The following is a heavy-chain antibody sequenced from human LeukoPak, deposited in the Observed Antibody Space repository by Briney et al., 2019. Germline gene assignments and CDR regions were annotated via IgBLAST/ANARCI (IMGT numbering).Heavy chain of an antibody. CDR3: ARGRRARSYSSSWYVNHYYYGMDV. Sequence: PSEALSLTCTVSGGSIRSSYYYWGWIRQPPGKGLEWIGEINHSGSTNYNPSLKSRVTISVDTSKNQFSLKLSSVTAADTAVYYCARGRRARSYSSSWYVNHYYYGMDVWGQGTTVTVSS. J-gene: IGHJ6*02. CDR2: INHSGST. V-gene: IGHV4-39*07. D-gene: IGHD6-13*01. CDR1: GGSIRSSYYY.